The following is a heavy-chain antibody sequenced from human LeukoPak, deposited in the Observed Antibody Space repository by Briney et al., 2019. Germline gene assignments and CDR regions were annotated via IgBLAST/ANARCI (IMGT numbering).Heavy chain of an antibody. CDR2: IIAYNGNT. V-gene: IGHV1-18*01. CDR3: ARVGARQIQLWLGGAFDI. D-gene: IGHD5-18*01. J-gene: IGHJ3*02. Sequence: GASVKVSCKASGGTFSSYAISWVRQAPGQGLEWMGGIIAYNGNTNYAQKLQGRVTMTTDTSTSTAYMELRSLRSDDTAVYYCARVGARQIQLWLGGAFDIWGQGTMVTVSS. CDR1: GGTFSSYA.